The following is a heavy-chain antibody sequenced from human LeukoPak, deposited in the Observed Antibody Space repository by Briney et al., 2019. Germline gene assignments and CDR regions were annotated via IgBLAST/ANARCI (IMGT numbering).Heavy chain of an antibody. CDR2: INSDGSST. Sequence: GGSLRLSCAASGFTFSSYWMHWVRQAPGKGLVWVSRINSDGSSTSYADSVEGRFTIPRDNAKNSLYLQMNSLRAEDTAVYYCARELDYDILTGYSYYFDYWGQGTLVTVSS. V-gene: IGHV3-74*01. CDR1: GFTFSSYW. J-gene: IGHJ4*02. D-gene: IGHD3-9*01. CDR3: ARELDYDILTGYSYYFDY.